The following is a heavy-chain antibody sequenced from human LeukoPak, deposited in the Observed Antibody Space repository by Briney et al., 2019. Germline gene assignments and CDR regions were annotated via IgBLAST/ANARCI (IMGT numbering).Heavy chain of an antibody. J-gene: IGHJ1*01. D-gene: IGHD3-22*01. CDR1: GFTFSSYW. CDR2: IKGDGNT. CDR3: ARAPSEIGGYYPEYFRY. V-gene: IGHV3-74*01. Sequence: GGSLRLSCAASGFTFSSYWMHWVRQAPGKGLVWVSRIKGDGNTNYADSVKGGFTISRDNAKNTVSLQMNSLRAEDTGVYYCARAPSEIGGYYPEYFRYWGQGTLVAVSS.